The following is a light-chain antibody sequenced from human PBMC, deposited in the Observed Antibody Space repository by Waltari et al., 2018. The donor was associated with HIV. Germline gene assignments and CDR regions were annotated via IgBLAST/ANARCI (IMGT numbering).Light chain of an antibody. CDR3: QQYRSSPGT. CDR2: DAF. J-gene: IGKJ2*01. Sequence: DIVLTQSPGTLPLSPWERATLTCRASQSVGNNYLAWYQQKPGQAPRLLVYDAFNRATGIPDRFSGSGSGTEFTLTISRLEPEDFAMYYCQQYRSSPGTFGQGTKVEIK. V-gene: IGKV3-20*01. CDR1: QSVGNNY.